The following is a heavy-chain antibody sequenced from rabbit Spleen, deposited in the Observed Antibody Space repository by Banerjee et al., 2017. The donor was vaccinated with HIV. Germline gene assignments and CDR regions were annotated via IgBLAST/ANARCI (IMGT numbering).Heavy chain of an antibody. CDR3: ARDAGSYDYIDGYFNL. D-gene: IGHD8-1*01. J-gene: IGHJ4*01. CDR1: GFSFSSSYD. CDR2: IYTGNNKN. Sequence: VESGGDLVQPGASLTLTCTASGFSFSSSYDMCWVRQAPGKGLEWIGCIYTGNNKNYYASWAKGRFTISKTSSTMVTLQMTSLTAADTATYFCARDAGSYDYIDGYFNLWGPGTLVTVS. V-gene: IGHV1S40*01.